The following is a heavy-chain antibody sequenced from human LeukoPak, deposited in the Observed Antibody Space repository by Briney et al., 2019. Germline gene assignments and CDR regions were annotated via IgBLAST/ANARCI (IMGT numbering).Heavy chain of an antibody. V-gene: IGHV3-7*03. CDR3: AKGQHYDFWSGYLGDYYYMDV. CDR2: IKEDGGEK. CDR1: GFTFSNYW. J-gene: IGHJ6*03. Sequence: PGGSLRLSCAASGFTFSNYWMSWVRQAPGKGLEWVANIKEDGGEKYYVDSVKGRFTISRDNAKNSLYLQMNSLRAEDTAVYYCAKGQHYDFWSGYLGDYYYMDVWGKGTTVTVSS. D-gene: IGHD3-3*01.